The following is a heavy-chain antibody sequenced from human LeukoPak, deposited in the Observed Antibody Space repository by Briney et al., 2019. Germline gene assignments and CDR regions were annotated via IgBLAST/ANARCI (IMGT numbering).Heavy chain of an antibody. CDR2: ISYDGSNK. V-gene: IGHV3-30*03. Sequence: PSETLSLTCTVSGGSISSSSYYWGWVRQAPGKGLEWVAVISYDGSNKYYADSVKGRFTISRDNSKNTLYLQLNSLRPEDTAVYYCARDQLAYSGYDTLFDYWGQGTLVTVSS. CDR1: GGSISSSSYY. J-gene: IGHJ4*02. D-gene: IGHD5-12*01. CDR3: ARDQLAYSGYDTLFDY.